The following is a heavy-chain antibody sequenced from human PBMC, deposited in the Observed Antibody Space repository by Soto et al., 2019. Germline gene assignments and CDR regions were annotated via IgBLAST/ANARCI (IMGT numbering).Heavy chain of an antibody. D-gene: IGHD4-17*01. CDR3: AKDMGNYGDYVSYYYYYGMDV. J-gene: IGHJ6*02. Sequence: PGGSLRLSCAASGFTFSSYAISWVRQAPGKGLEWVSAISGSGGSTYYADSVKGRFTISRDNSKNTLYLQMNSLRAEDTAVYYCAKDMGNYGDYVSYYYYYGMDVWGQGTTVTVSS. CDR2: ISGSGGST. CDR1: GFTFSSYA. V-gene: IGHV3-23*01.